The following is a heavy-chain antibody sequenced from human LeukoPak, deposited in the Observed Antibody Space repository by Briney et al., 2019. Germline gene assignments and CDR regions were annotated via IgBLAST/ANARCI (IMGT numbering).Heavy chain of an antibody. CDR1: GFTFSSYA. CDR2: ISSNGGST. Sequence: GGSLRLSCAASGFTFSSYAMHWVRQAPGKGLEYVSAISSNGGSTYYANSVKGRFTISRDNSKNTLYLQMGSLRAEDVAVYYCARGQYYDFWSGFGDYWGQGTLVTASS. CDR3: ARGQYYDFWSGFGDY. D-gene: IGHD3-3*01. V-gene: IGHV3-64*01. J-gene: IGHJ4*02.